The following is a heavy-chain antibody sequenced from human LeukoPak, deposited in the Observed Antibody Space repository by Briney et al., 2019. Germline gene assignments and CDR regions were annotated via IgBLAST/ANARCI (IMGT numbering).Heavy chain of an antibody. Sequence: PGGSLRLSCAASGFTFDDYGMSWVRQAPGKGLEWVSGINWNGGSTGYADYVKGRFTISRDNAKNSLYLQMNSLRAEDTALYYCASINTLFRSAFDIWGQGTMVTVSS. CDR1: GFTFDDYG. J-gene: IGHJ3*02. CDR2: INWNGGST. CDR3: ASINTLFRSAFDI. V-gene: IGHV3-20*04. D-gene: IGHD1-14*01.